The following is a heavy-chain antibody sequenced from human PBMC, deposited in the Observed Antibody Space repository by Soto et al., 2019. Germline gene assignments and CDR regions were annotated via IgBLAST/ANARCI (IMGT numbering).Heavy chain of an antibody. D-gene: IGHD6-13*01. V-gene: IGHV4-31*03. Sequence: QVQLQESGPGLVKPSQTLSLTCTVSGGSISSGGYYWSWIRQHPGKGLEWIGYIYYSGSTYYNPSRKSRVTISVHTSKNEFSLKLSSVTAADTAVYYCARLLRQIAAAGTSIPYYFDYWGQGALVTVSS. CDR3: ARLLRQIAAAGTSIPYYFDY. CDR1: GGSISSGGYY. CDR2: IYYSGST. J-gene: IGHJ4*02.